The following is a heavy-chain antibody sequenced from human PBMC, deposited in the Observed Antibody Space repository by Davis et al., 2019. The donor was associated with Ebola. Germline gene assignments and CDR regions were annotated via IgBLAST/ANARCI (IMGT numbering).Heavy chain of an antibody. CDR1: GFTFSSYG. CDR3: AKDRVGAAR. Sequence: PGGSLRLSCAASGFTFSSYGMHWVRQAPGKGLEWVAVISYDGSNKYYADSVKGRFTISRDNSKNTLYLQMNSLRAEDTAVYYCAKDRVGAARWGQGTLVTVSS. V-gene: IGHV3-30*18. D-gene: IGHD1-26*01. J-gene: IGHJ4*02. CDR2: ISYDGSNK.